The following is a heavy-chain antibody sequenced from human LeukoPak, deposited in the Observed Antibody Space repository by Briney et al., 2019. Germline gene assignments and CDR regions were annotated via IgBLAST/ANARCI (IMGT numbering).Heavy chain of an antibody. CDR3: AREDCTIGAVCSSLLDH. D-gene: IGHD2-8*01. Sequence: GPVRLSCAASGFTFSNYMIHWVRQAPGKGLVWVSRIKSDGITITYADSVKGRFTISRDNAKNTLYLQMNNLRAEDTAVYYCAREDCTIGAVCSSLLDHWGRGTLVTVSS. CDR1: GFTFSNYM. CDR2: IKSDGITI. V-gene: IGHV3-74*01. J-gene: IGHJ4*02.